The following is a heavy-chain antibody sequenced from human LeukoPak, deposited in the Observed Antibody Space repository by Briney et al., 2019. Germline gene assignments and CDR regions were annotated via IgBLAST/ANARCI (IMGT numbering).Heavy chain of an antibody. Sequence: SETLSLTCTVSGGSISSYHWSWVRQPPGKGQEWIGYILTSGTTNYNPSLKSRLTISGDTSKNQFTLRLSSVTAADTAVYFCARLRVSGSYLYYFDYWGQGTLVTVSS. CDR3: ARLRVSGSYLYYFDY. CDR1: GGSISSYH. J-gene: IGHJ4*02. CDR2: ILTSGTT. D-gene: IGHD1-26*01. V-gene: IGHV4-4*09.